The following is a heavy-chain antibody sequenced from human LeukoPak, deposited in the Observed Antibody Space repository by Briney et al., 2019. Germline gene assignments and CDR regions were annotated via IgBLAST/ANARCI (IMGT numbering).Heavy chain of an antibody. CDR2: IYYSGST. CDR3: ARHPRYFDGYYFDY. CDR1: GGSISSSSYY. J-gene: IGHJ4*02. Sequence: ASETVSLTCTVSGGSISSSSYYWGWIRQPPGKGLEWIGSIYYSGSTYYNPSLKSRVTISVDTSKNQFSLKLSSVTAADTAVYYCARHPRYFDGYYFDYWGQGTLVTVSS. V-gene: IGHV4-39*01. D-gene: IGHD3-9*01.